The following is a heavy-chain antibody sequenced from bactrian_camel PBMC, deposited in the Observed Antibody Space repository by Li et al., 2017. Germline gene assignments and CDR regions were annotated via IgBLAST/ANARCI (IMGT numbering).Heavy chain of an antibody. CDR2: IDQDGSR. D-gene: IGHD3*01. CDR3: ATLSCRRALSAMVRLHDQ. J-gene: IGHJ4*01. V-gene: IGHV3S31*01. Sequence: DVQLVESGGGSVQDGGSLTLSCGYSSSSYCMAWFRQAPGKERERVATIDQDGSRNEHSRVFISGGYGALTLNLNIDNLKPEDTAVYFCATLSCRRALSAMVRLHDQWGRGTQVTVS. CDR1: YSSSSYC.